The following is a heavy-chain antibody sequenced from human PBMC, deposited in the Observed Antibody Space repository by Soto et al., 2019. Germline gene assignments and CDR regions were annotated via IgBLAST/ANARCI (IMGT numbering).Heavy chain of an antibody. D-gene: IGHD2-2*02. CDR1: GFSVTNSY. V-gene: IGHV3-53*02. CDR2: LYSSGTT. CDR3: ARDWSKFIYNYPYYYAMDA. Sequence: EVQLVETGGGLIQPGGSLRLSCTVSGFSVTNSYINWVRQAPGKGLEWVSILYSSGTTYYADSVRGRFTVSRDDSKNTLFLHMNSLRADDTAVYYCARDWSKFIYNYPYYYAMDAWGQGTTVTVSS. J-gene: IGHJ6*02.